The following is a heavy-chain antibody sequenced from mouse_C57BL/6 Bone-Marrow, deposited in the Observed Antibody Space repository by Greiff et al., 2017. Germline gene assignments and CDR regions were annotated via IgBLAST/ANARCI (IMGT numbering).Heavy chain of an antibody. CDR3: ARDTTVAENYAMDY. CDR2: IDPSDSYT. J-gene: IGHJ4*01. Sequence: QVQLQQSGPELVKPGASVKISCKASGYTFTSYWMNWVKQRPGQGLEWIGEIDPSDSYTNYNQKFKGKSTLTVDKSSSTAYMQLSSLTSEDSAVYYCARDTTVAENYAMDYWGQGTSVTVSS. V-gene: IGHV1-69*01. CDR1: GYTFTSYW. D-gene: IGHD1-1*01.